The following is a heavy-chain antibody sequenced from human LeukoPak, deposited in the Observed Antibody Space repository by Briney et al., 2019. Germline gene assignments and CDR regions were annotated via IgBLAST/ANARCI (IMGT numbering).Heavy chain of an antibody. CDR3: AKDTEYCGGDCYSGDGMDV. V-gene: IGHV3-9*01. J-gene: IGHJ6*02. D-gene: IGHD2-21*02. CDR2: ISWNSGSI. Sequence: GGSLRLSCAASGFTFDDYAMHWVRQAPGKGLEWVSGISWNSGSIVYADSVKGRFTISRDNAKNSLYLQMNSLRAEDTALYYCAKDTEYCGGDCYSGDGMDVWGQGTTVTVSS. CDR1: GFTFDDYA.